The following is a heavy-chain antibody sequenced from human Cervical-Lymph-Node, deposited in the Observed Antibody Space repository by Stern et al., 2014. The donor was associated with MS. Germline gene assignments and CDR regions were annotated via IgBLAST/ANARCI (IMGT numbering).Heavy chain of an antibody. D-gene: IGHD6-6*01. CDR1: GYSFTSYW. CDR3: ARQYSSSSSPDY. V-gene: IGHV5-51*04. Sequence: VQLVESGAEVKKPGESLKISCKGSGYSFTSYWIAWVRQMPEKGLEWMGIIYPGDSDTRYSPSFQGQVTISADKPISTAYLQWSSLKAADTAMYYCARQYSSSSSPDYWGQGTLVTVSS. J-gene: IGHJ4*02. CDR2: IYPGDSDT.